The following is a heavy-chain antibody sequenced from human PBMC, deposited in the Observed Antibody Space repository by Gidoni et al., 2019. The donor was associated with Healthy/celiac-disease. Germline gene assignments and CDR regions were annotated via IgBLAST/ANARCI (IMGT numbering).Heavy chain of an antibody. CDR3: AKHQYYYDSSGYYYYYYGMDV. V-gene: IGHV3-23*01. J-gene: IGHJ6*02. D-gene: IGHD3-22*01. Sequence: EVQLLESGGGLVQPGGSLRLSCAASGFTFSSYAMSWVRQAPGKGLEWVSASSGSGGSTYYADSVKGRFTISRDNSKNTLYLQMNSLRAEDTAVYYCAKHQYYYDSSGYYYYYYGMDVWGQGTTVTVSS. CDR2: SSGSGGST. CDR1: GFTFSSYA.